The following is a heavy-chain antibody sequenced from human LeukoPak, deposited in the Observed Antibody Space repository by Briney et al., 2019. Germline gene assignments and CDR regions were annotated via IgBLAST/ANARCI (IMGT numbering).Heavy chain of an antibody. V-gene: IGHV3-30*03. J-gene: IGHJ4*02. Sequence: PGGSLRLSCAASGFTFSSYGMHWVRQAPGKGLEWVAVISYDGSNKYYADSVKGRFTISRDNSKNTLYLQVNSLRAEDTAVYYCARYGNYGGNWDYFDYWGQGTLVTVSS. D-gene: IGHD4-23*01. CDR1: GFTFSSYG. CDR2: ISYDGSNK. CDR3: ARYGNYGGNWDYFDY.